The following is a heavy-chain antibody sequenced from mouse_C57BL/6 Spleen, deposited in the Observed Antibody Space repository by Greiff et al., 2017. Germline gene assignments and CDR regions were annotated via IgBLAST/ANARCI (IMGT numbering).Heavy chain of an antibody. Sequence: EVQLQQSGAELVRPGASVKLSCTASGFNIKDYYMHWVKQRPEQGLEWIGRIDPEDGDTEYAPKFQGKATMTADTSSNTAYLQLSSLTSEDTAVYYCTTDGGNYGDARDYWGQGTSVTVSS. J-gene: IGHJ4*01. CDR3: TTDGGNYGDARDY. CDR1: GFNIKDYY. D-gene: IGHD2-1*01. CDR2: IDPEDGDT. V-gene: IGHV14-1*01.